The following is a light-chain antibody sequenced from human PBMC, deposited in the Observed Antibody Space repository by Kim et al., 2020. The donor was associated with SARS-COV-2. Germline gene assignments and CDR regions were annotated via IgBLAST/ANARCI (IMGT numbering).Light chain of an antibody. Sequence: QSALTQPRSVSGSPGQSVTISCTGTSSDVVAYNYVSWYQQHPGKAPKLMIYDVSKRPSGVPDRFSGSKSGNTASLTISGLQAEDEADYYCCSYAGSYTSYLFGSGTKVTVL. CDR2: DVS. J-gene: IGLJ1*01. CDR3: CSYAGSYTSYL. V-gene: IGLV2-11*01. CDR1: SSDVVAYNY.